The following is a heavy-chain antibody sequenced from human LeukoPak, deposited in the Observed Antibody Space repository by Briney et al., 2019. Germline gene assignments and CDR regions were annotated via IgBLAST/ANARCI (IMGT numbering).Heavy chain of an antibody. J-gene: IGHJ5*02. CDR3: ARGGRGYSWFDP. Sequence: SVKVSCKASGGTFSSYAISWVRQAPGQGLEWMGGIIPIFGTANYAQKFQGRVTITADESTSTAYMELSRLRSDDTAVYYCARGGRGYSWFDPWGQGTLVTVSS. D-gene: IGHD5-12*01. CDR1: GGTFSSYA. V-gene: IGHV1-69*01. CDR2: IIPIFGTA.